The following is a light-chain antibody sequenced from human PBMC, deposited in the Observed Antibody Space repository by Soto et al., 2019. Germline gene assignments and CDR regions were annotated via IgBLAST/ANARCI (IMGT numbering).Light chain of an antibody. CDR2: SAS. CDR1: QSISTY. J-gene: IGKJ3*01. V-gene: IGKV1-39*01. CDR3: QQSYITLFT. Sequence: DIQMTQSPSSLSASVGDRVTITCRASQSISTYLNWYQQKPGKAPKLLIYSASTLQSGVPSRFSGSGSGTDFTLTISSLQPEDFATYYCQQSYITLFTVGPGTKVDIK.